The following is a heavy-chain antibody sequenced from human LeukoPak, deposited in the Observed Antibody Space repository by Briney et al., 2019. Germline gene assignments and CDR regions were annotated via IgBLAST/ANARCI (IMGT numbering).Heavy chain of an antibody. V-gene: IGHV3-7*01. CDR2: IKPDGSDK. J-gene: IGHJ4*02. CDR1: GFTFSTCW. D-gene: IGHD3-16*01. CDR3: ARDPSVMPFDY. Sequence: GGSLRLSCAASGFTFSTCWMSWVRQAPGKGLEWVANIKPDGSDKYYVDSVKGRFTISRDNAKNSLYLQMNSPRAEDTAVYYCARDPSVMPFDYWGQGTLVTVSS.